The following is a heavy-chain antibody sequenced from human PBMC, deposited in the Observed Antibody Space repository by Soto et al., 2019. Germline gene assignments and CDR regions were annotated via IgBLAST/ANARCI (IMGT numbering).Heavy chain of an antibody. Sequence: GGSLRLSCAASGFSITNTWMHWVRQAPGKGLEWVGRVKSKADGGTADYAAPVKGRFTVSRDDSKNTQYLQMNSLKMEDTAVHYCNSSPDFWGGHTPLWGQGTLVTVSS. V-gene: IGHV3-15*07. CDR3: NSSPDFWGGHTPL. CDR2: VKSKADGGTA. CDR1: GFSITNTW. D-gene: IGHD3-3*01. J-gene: IGHJ4*02.